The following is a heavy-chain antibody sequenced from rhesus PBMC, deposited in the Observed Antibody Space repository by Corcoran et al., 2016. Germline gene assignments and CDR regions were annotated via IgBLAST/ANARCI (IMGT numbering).Heavy chain of an antibody. V-gene: IGHV2-174*01. CDR1: GFSISTSGMG. CDR3: ARTATVAATLYFDY. J-gene: IGHJ4*01. CDR2: IYWEDDK. Sequence: QVTLKESGPALVKPTQTLTLTCTFSGFSISTSGMGVGWIRQPPGKALEWLALIYWEDDKYYSTSLKSRRTLSKDTSKNPVVLTMTNMDPVDTATYYCARTATVAATLYFDYWGQGVLVTVSS. D-gene: IGHD4-29*01.